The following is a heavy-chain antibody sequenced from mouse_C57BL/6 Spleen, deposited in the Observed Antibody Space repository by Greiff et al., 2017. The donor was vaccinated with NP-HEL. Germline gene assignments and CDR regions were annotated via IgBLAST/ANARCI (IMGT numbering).Heavy chain of an antibody. CDR1: GFSLTSYG. CDR2: IWSGGST. V-gene: IGHV2-2*01. D-gene: IGHD4-1*01. Sequence: QVQLQQSGPGLVQPSQSLSITCTVSGFSLTSYGVHWVRQSPGKGLEWLGVIWSGGSTDYNAAFISRLSISKDNSKSQVFFKMNRLQAEDTAIYYGARKRGLGRDYAMDYWGQGTSVTVSS. J-gene: IGHJ4*01. CDR3: ARKRGLGRDYAMDY.